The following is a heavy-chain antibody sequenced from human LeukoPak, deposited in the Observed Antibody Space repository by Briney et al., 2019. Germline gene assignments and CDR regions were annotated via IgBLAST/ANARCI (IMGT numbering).Heavy chain of an antibody. D-gene: IGHD6-6*01. V-gene: IGHV3-74*01. CDR3: ARGPNSNWSGLDF. Sequence: GGSLRLSCTASGFSFSGHWMHWARQLPGKGLVWVSRISPTGSTTSYADSVKGRFTVSRDNAKNTLYLQVNNLRAEDTAVYYCARGPNSNWSGLDFWGQGTLLTVPS. CDR2: ISPTGSTT. CDR1: GFSFSGHW. J-gene: IGHJ4*02.